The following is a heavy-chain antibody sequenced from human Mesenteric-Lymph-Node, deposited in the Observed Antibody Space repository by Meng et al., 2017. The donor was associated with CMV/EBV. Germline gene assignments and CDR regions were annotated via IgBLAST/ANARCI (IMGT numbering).Heavy chain of an antibody. V-gene: IGHV4-39*07. CDR3: ARTHANYYGSGSYYIWGECFDY. CDR1: GGSISSSSYY. Sequence: SETLSLTCAVYGGSISSSSYYWGWIRQPPGKGLEWIGSIYYSGSTYYNPSLKSRVTISVDTSKNQFSLKLSSVTAADTAVYYCARTHANYYGSGSYYIWGECFDYWGQGTLVTVSS. J-gene: IGHJ4*02. D-gene: IGHD3-10*01. CDR2: IYYSGST.